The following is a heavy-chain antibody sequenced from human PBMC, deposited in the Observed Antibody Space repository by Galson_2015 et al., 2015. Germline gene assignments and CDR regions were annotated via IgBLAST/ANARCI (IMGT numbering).Heavy chain of an antibody. Sequence: SLRLSCAASGFTFSSYRMNWVRQAPGKGLEWVSSIGGSSSSIYYVDSVKGRFTISRDNAKNSLYLQMNSLRAEDTAVYYCAREKLEAFDYWGQGTLVTVSS. CDR1: GFTFSSYR. CDR3: AREKLEAFDY. D-gene: IGHD1-1*01. V-gene: IGHV3-21*01. CDR2: IGGSSSSI. J-gene: IGHJ4*02.